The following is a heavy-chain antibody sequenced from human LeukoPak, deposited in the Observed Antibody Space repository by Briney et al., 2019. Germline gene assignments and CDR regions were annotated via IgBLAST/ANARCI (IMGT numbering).Heavy chain of an antibody. Sequence: ASVKVSCKASGYTFTGYYMHWVRQAPGQGLEWMGWINPNSGGTDYAQKFQGRVTMTRDTSISTAYMELSRLRSDDTAVYYCASIPSIAAAGTEFDYWGQGTPVTVSS. V-gene: IGHV1-2*02. CDR3: ASIPSIAAAGTEFDY. CDR1: GYTFTGYY. CDR2: INPNSGGT. D-gene: IGHD6-13*01. J-gene: IGHJ4*02.